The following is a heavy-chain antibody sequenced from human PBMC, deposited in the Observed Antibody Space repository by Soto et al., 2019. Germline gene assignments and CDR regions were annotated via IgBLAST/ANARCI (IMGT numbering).Heavy chain of an antibody. D-gene: IGHD2-2*01. V-gene: IGHV3-21*01. CDR3: AREDSIIIPAVSDF. CDR2: ISKSDYT. J-gene: IGHJ4*02. Sequence: VGSLRLSCTASGFAFNNYGINWVRQAPGKGLEWVSSISKSDYTYYSDSVKGRFTISRDNAKNSVSLQMNTLRVEDTAVYYCAREDSIIIPAVSDFWGQGTLVTVSS. CDR1: GFAFNNYG.